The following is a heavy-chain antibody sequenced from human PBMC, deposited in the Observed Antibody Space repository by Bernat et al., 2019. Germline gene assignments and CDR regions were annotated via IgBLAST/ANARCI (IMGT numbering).Heavy chain of an antibody. Sequence: QITLKESGPTLVKPTQTLTLTCTFSGFSLSTNGVGVGWIRQPPGKALEWLALIYWDDDKRYSPSLKSRLTITKDTSKNQVVLTMTNMDPVDTATYYCAYRRRVAVVPAASGAFDIWGQGTMVTVSS. CDR3: AYRRRVAVVPAASGAFDI. CDR2: IYWDDDK. D-gene: IGHD2-2*01. V-gene: IGHV2-5*02. CDR1: GFSLSTNGVG. J-gene: IGHJ3*02.